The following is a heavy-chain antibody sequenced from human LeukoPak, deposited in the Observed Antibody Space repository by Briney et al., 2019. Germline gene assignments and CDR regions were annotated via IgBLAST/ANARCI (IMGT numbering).Heavy chain of an antibody. J-gene: IGHJ6*03. CDR2: IYTSGST. Sequence: SQTRSLASPKSGGSSNSVYWSWSRKLDGKGLEWIGRIYTSGSTNYNPSLKSRVTMSVDTSKNQFSLKLSSVTAADTAVYYCARDGLPIRGNYYYMDVWGKGTTVTVSS. V-gene: IGHV4-4*07. CDR3: ARDGLPIRGNYYYMDV. CDR1: GGSSNSVY. D-gene: IGHD1-26*01.